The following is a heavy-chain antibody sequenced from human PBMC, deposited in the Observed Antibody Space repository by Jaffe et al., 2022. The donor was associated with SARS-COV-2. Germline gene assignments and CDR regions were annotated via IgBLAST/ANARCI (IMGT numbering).Heavy chain of an antibody. CDR2: VRNKANNYAT. CDR1: GFTFSGST. Sequence: EVQLVESGGGLVQPGGSLKLSCAASGFTFSGSTMHWVRQASGKGLEWVGRVRNKANNYATEYAASMKGRFTISRDDSKNTAYLQMNSLNTEDTAVYYCTRYRDGADSACFDYWGQGALVTVSS. D-gene: IGHD2-21*02. J-gene: IGHJ4*02. CDR3: TRYRDGADSACFDY. V-gene: IGHV3-73*02.